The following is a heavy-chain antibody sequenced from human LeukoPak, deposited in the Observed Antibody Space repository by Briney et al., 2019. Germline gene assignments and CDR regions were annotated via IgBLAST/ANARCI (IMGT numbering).Heavy chain of an antibody. D-gene: IGHD3-22*01. CDR1: GYSISSGYY. CDR2: IYHSGST. J-gene: IGHJ6*03. CDR3: AGRLVYYDSSGPGYYYYYMDV. V-gene: IGHV4-38-2*01. Sequence: SETLSLTCAVSGYSISSGYYWGWIRQPPGKGLEWIGSIYHSGSTYYNPSLKSRVTLSVDTSKNQFSLKLSSVTAADTAVYYCAGRLVYYDSSGPGYYYYYMDVWGKGTTVTVSS.